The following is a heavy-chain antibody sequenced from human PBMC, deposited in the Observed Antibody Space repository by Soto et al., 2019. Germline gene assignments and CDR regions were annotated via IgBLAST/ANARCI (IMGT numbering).Heavy chain of an antibody. CDR3: ESDYSNYYFDY. CDR1: GGTFSSYA. Sequence: VASVKVSCKASGGTFSSYAISWVRQAPGQGLEWMGGIIPIFGTANYAQKFQGRVTITADKSTSTAYMELSSLRSEDTAVYYCESDYSNYYFDYCGQGTLVTVYS. J-gene: IGHJ4*02. CDR2: IIPIFGTA. V-gene: IGHV1-69*06. D-gene: IGHD4-4*01.